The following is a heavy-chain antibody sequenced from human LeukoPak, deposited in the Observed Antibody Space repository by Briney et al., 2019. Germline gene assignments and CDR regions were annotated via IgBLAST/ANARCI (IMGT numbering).Heavy chain of an antibody. V-gene: IGHV3-53*01. J-gene: IGHJ4*02. CDR2: IYIGGST. CDR3: ARVVHLAFGYFDY. D-gene: IGHD3-10*01. Sequence: PLGSPRLSPAPSLFTASSNYTRWVPQTPQEGLWRGLVIYIGGSTHYANSVKGRFTLSRDNSKKMLYIQMNSMRAEDTDVYYCARVVHLAFGYFDYWGQGTLVTVSS. CDR1: LFTASSNY.